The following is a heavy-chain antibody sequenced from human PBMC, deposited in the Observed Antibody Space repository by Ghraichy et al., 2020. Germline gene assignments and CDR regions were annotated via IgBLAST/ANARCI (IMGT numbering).Heavy chain of an antibody. CDR3: ARVRGRGYSLGAFDI. D-gene: IGHD5-18*01. J-gene: IGHJ3*02. CDR2: IYYSGST. V-gene: IGHV4-61*01. CDR1: GGSVSSGSYY. Sequence: SETLSLTCTVSGGSVSSGSYYWSWIRQPPGKGLEWIGYIYYSGSTNYNPSLKSRVTISVDTSKNQFSLKLSSVTAADTAVYYCARVRGRGYSLGAFDIWGQGTMVTVSS.